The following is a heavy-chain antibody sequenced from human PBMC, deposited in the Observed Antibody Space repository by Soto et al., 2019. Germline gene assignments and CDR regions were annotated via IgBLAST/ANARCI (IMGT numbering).Heavy chain of an antibody. Sequence: LRLSCAASGFIFTNYAMNWVRQAPGKGLEWVSAISSGGSGGTTYYADSVQGRFTISRDNSNNKLFLQMNSLRADDTAKYYCAKSGSFSAYYYYGMDVWGQGTTVTVSS. V-gene: IGHV3-23*01. CDR3: AKSGSFSAYYYYGMDV. CDR2: ISSGGSGGTT. J-gene: IGHJ6*02. CDR1: GFIFTNYA. D-gene: IGHD2-21*01.